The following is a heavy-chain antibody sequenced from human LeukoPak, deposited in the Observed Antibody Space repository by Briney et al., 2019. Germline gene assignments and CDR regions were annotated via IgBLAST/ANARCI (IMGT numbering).Heavy chain of an antibody. J-gene: IGHJ4*02. CDR3: ASRRGSNRPFDY. CDR2: ISDGSNYI. CDR1: GFTFSSYG. D-gene: IGHD1-26*01. V-gene: IGHV3-21*01. Sequence: GGSLRLSCAASGFTFSSYGMSWVRQAPGKGLEWVSSISDGSNYIFYADSVKGRFTISRDNAKNSLYLQMNSLTAEDSAVYYCASRRGSNRPFDYWGQGTLVTVSS.